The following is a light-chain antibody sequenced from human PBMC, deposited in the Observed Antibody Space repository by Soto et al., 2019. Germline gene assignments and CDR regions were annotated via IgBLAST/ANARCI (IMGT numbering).Light chain of an antibody. CDR1: QSISSW. J-gene: IGKJ1*01. Sequence: DIQMTQSPSTLSASVGDRVTITCRASQSISSWLAWYQQKPGKAPKLLIYKASSLESGVPSRFSGSGSGTEFTLTISSLQPDDFATYYCQPYNRFGQGTKVEIK. CDR3: QPYNR. CDR2: KAS. V-gene: IGKV1-5*03.